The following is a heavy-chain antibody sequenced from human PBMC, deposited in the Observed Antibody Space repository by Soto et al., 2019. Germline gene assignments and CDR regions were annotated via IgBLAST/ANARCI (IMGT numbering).Heavy chain of an antibody. Sequence: PSETLSLTCTVSGGSISSSSYYWGWIRQPPGKGLEWIGSIYYSGSTYYNPSLKSRVTISVDTSKNQFSLKLSSVTAADTAVYYCARELGYSSGWYDYWGQGTLVTVSS. CDR1: GGSISSSSYY. J-gene: IGHJ4*02. CDR3: ARELGYSSGWYDY. V-gene: IGHV4-39*02. CDR2: IYYSGST. D-gene: IGHD6-19*01.